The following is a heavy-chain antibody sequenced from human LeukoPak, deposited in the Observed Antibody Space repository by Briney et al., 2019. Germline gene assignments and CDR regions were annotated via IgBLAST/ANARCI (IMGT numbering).Heavy chain of an antibody. V-gene: IGHV4-30-4*07. CDR1: GGSISSGGWS. CDR2: IYYSGST. Sequence: PSETLSLTCAVSGGSISSGGWSWSWIRQPPGKGLEWIGYIYYSGSTYYNPSLKSRVTISVDTSKNQFSLKLSSVTAADTAVYYCARAAGSGSYFYYYYYMDVWGKGTTVTISS. J-gene: IGHJ6*03. CDR3: ARAAGSGSYFYYYYYMDV. D-gene: IGHD3-10*01.